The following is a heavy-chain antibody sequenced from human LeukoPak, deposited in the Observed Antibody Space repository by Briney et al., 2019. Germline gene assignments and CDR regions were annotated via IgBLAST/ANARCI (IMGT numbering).Heavy chain of an antibody. CDR3: AKAASKRTDYGDYAFYYYMDV. CDR1: GFTFSSYG. Sequence: GGSLRLSCAASGFTFSSYGMHWVRQAPAKGLEWVAFIRYDGSNKYYADSVKGRFTISRDDSKNTLYLQMNSLRAEDTAVYYCAKAASKRTDYGDYAFYYYMDVWGKGTTVTISS. D-gene: IGHD4-17*01. J-gene: IGHJ6*03. CDR2: IRYDGSNK. V-gene: IGHV3-30*02.